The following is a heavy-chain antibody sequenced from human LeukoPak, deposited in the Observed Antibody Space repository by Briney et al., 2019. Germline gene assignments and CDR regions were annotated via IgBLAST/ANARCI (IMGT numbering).Heavy chain of an antibody. Sequence: GGSLRLSCAASGFTFSSYEVGWVRQAPGKGREWLSYSNSNGETTYYADSVKGRFTISRDNAKNSLYMQMNSLRAEDTAVYYCARQLGYSYGYAFDYWGQGTLVTVSS. CDR2: SNSNGETT. CDR3: ARQLGYSYGYAFDY. CDR1: GFTFSSYE. J-gene: IGHJ4*02. D-gene: IGHD5-18*01. V-gene: IGHV3-48*03.